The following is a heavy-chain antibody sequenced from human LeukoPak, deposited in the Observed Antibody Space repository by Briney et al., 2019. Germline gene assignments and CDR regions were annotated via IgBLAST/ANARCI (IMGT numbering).Heavy chain of an antibody. V-gene: IGHV3-30*18. D-gene: IGHD6-19*01. CDR1: GFTFSSYG. Sequence: GGSLRLSCAASGFTFSSYGMHWVRQAPGKGLEWVAVISYDGSNKYYADSMKGRFTISRDNSKNTLYLQMNSLRAEDTAVYYCAKDRQWLELYFDYWGQGTLVTVSS. CDR3: AKDRQWLELYFDY. J-gene: IGHJ4*02. CDR2: ISYDGSNK.